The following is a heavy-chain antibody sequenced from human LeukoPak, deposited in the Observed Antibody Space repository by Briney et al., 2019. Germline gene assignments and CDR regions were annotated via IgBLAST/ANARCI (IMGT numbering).Heavy chain of an antibody. D-gene: IGHD1-26*01. CDR2: IYHSGST. J-gene: IGHJ4*02. V-gene: IGHV4-30-2*01. CDR1: GGSIGSGGYY. CDR3: AIKVVGATRRDY. Sequence: SETLSLTCTVSGGSIGSGGYYWSWARQPPGEGLEWIGYIYHSGSTYYNPSLKSRVTISVDRSKNQFSLKLSSVTAADTAVYYCAIKVVGATRRDYWGQGTLVTVSS.